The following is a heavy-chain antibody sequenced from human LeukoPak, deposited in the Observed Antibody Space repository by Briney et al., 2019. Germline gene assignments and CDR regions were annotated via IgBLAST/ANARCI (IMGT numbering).Heavy chain of an antibody. CDR3: AGILSSTSSVDY. V-gene: IGHV4-34*01. CDR1: GGSFSGYY. Sequence: LETLSLTCAVYGGSFSGYYWSWIRQPPGKGLEWIGEINHSGSTNYNPSLKSRVTISVDTSKNQFSLKLSSVTAADTAVYYCAGILSSTSSVDYWGQGTLVTVSS. J-gene: IGHJ4*02. CDR2: INHSGST. D-gene: IGHD2-2*01.